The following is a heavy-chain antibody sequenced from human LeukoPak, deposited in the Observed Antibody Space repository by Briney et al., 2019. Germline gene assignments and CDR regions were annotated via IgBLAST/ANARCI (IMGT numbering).Heavy chain of an antibody. J-gene: IGHJ4*02. Sequence: GGSLRLSCAASGFTFSSYSMNWVRQAPGKGLEWVSSISGIYYADSVKGRFTISRDNAKNSLYLQMNSLRVEDTAVYYCARPRGNVEMATNPFDYWGQGTLVTVSS. CDR2: ISGI. D-gene: IGHD5-24*01. CDR1: GFTFSSYS. CDR3: ARPRGNVEMATNPFDY. V-gene: IGHV3-21*01.